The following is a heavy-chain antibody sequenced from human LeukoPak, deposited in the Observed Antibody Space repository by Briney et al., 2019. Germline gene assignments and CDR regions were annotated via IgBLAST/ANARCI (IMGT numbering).Heavy chain of an antibody. V-gene: IGHV4-30-2*01. D-gene: IGHD2-21*01. CDR3: ARDNVAYCGGDCYDY. J-gene: IGHJ4*02. CDR2: IYHSGST. Sequence: SQTLSLTCAVSGGSTSSGGYSWSWIRQPPGKGLEWIGYIYHSGSTYYTPSLKSRVTISVDRSKNQFSLKLSSVTAADTAVYYCARDNVAYCGGDCYDYWGQGTLVTVSS. CDR1: GGSTSSGGYS.